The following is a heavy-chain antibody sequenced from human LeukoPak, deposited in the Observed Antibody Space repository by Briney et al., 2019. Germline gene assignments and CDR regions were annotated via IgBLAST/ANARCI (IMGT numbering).Heavy chain of an antibody. V-gene: IGHV4-30-4*08. D-gene: IGHD7-27*01. Sequence: SETLSLTCTVSGGSVSSGGYYWSWIRQHPGKGLEWIGYIYYSGSTYYNPSLKSRVTISVDTSKNQFSLKLSSVTAADTAVYYCARGITGDPFDYWGQGTLVTVSS. CDR2: IYYSGST. J-gene: IGHJ4*02. CDR1: GGSVSSGGYY. CDR3: ARGITGDPFDY.